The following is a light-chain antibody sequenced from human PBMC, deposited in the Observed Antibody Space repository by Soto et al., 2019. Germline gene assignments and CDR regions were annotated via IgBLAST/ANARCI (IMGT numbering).Light chain of an antibody. CDR2: AAS. CDR1: QTISSW. Sequence: DIQMTQSPSTLSGSVGDRVTITCRASQTISSWLAWYQQKPGKAPKLLIYAASSLQSGVPSRFSGSGSGTEFTLTISSLQPDDFATYYCQQYNSYWKFGQGTKVDIK. V-gene: IGKV1-5*01. J-gene: IGKJ1*01. CDR3: QQYNSYWK.